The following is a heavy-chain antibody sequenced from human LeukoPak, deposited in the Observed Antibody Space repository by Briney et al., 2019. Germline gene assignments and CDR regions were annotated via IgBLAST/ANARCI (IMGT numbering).Heavy chain of an antibody. CDR1: GGSISSYY. Sequence: PSETLSLTCTVSGGSISSYYWSWIRQPPGKGPEWIGYIYYSGSTNYNPSLKSRVTISVDTSKNQFSLKLSSVTAADTAVYYCARERGLFGPQYAFDIWGQGTMVTVSS. V-gene: IGHV4-59*01. CDR2: IYYSGST. CDR3: ARERGLFGPQYAFDI. J-gene: IGHJ3*02. D-gene: IGHD3-3*01.